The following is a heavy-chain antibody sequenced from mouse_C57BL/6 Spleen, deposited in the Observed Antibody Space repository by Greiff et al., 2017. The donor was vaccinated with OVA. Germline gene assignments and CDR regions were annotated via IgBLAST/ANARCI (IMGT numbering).Heavy chain of an antibody. CDR2: IHPNSGST. CDR1: GYTFTSYW. CDR3: ARGDTTVVAYYFDY. V-gene: IGHV1-64*01. J-gene: IGHJ2*01. D-gene: IGHD1-1*01. Sequence: VQLQQPGAELVKPGASVKLSCKASGYTFTSYWMHWVKQRPGQGLEWIGMIHPNSGSTNYNEKFKSKATLTVDESSSTAYMQLSSLTSEDSAVYYCARGDTTVVAYYFDYWGQGTTLTVSS.